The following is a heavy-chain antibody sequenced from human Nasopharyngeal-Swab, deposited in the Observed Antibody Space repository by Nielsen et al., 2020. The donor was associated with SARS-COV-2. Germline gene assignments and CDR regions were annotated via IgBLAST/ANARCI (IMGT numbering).Heavy chain of an antibody. Sequence: SETLSLTCTVSGGSISSGDYYWSWIRQPPGKGLEWIGYIYYSGSTYYNPSLKSRVTISVDTSKNQLSLKLSSVTAADTAVYYCARLIVATSWYFDLWGRGTLVTVSS. J-gene: IGHJ2*01. CDR1: GGSISSGDYY. CDR2: IYYSGST. CDR3: ARLIVATSWYFDL. V-gene: IGHV4-30-4*01. D-gene: IGHD5-12*01.